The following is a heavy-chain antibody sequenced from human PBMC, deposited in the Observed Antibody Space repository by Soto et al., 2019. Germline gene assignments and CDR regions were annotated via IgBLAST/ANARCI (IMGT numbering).Heavy chain of an antibody. CDR2: IYTSGST. J-gene: IGHJ6*02. CDR1: GGSISSYY. D-gene: IGHD3-3*01. Sequence: ETLSLTCTVSGGSISSYYWSWIRQPAGKGLEWIGRIYTSGSTNYNPSLKSRVTMSVDTSKNQFSLKLSSVTAADTAVYYCVRDRPLWKGYYGMDVWGQGTTVTVSS. CDR3: VRDRPLWKGYYGMDV. V-gene: IGHV4-4*07.